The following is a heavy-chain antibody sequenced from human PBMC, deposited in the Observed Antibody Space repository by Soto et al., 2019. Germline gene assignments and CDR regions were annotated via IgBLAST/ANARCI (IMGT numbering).Heavy chain of an antibody. CDR1: GGSVSSGGYS. V-gene: IGHV4-30-2*01. D-gene: IGHD6-13*01. CDR2: IYHSGST. CDR3: ARDSRKVGQLVPHYYYGMDV. Sequence: SETLSLTCAVSGGSVSSGGYSWSWIRQPPGKGLEWIGYIYHSGSTYYNPSLKSRVSISVDKSKNQFSLKLNSVTAADTAVYYCARDSRKVGQLVPHYYYGMDVWGQGTTVTVSS. J-gene: IGHJ6*02.